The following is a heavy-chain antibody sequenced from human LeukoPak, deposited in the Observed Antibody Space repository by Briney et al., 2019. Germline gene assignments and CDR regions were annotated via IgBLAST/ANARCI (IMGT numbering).Heavy chain of an antibody. CDR2: IYYSGST. Sequence: SETLSLTCTVPGGSISSHYWSWIRQPPGKGLEWIGYIYYSGSTNYNPSLKSRVTISVDTSKNQSSLKLRSVTAADTAVYYCARAPQTYYDFWSGYSEAPQFDYWGQGTLVTVSS. J-gene: IGHJ4*02. CDR1: GGSISSHY. V-gene: IGHV4-59*11. CDR3: ARAPQTYYDFWSGYSEAPQFDY. D-gene: IGHD3-3*01.